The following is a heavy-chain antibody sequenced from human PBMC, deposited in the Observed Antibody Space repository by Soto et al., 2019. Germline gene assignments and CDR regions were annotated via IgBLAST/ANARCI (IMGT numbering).Heavy chain of an antibody. V-gene: IGHV2-5*02. CDR2: IYWDDDK. Sequence: QITLKESGPTLVKPTQTLTLTCTFSGFSLSTSGVGVGWIRQPPGKALEWLALIYWDDDKRYSPSLKSRLTITKDTSKNQVVLTMTNMDPVDTATYYCAQIQPNSSGWNWFDPWGQGTLVTVSS. D-gene: IGHD6-19*01. CDR3: AQIQPNSSGWNWFDP. CDR1: GFSLSTSGVG. J-gene: IGHJ5*02.